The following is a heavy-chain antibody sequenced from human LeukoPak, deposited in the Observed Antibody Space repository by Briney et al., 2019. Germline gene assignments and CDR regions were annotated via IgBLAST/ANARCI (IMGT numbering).Heavy chain of an antibody. V-gene: IGHV3-48*04. D-gene: IGHD3-10*02. CDR3: ARDGSMFD. CDR1: GFTFSSYS. Sequence: GGSLRLSCAASGFTFSSYSMSWVRQAPGKGLEWVSYISSGSSTINYADSVRGRFTISRDNAKNSLNLQMNSLRAKDTAVYYCARDGSMFDWGQGTLVTVSS. J-gene: IGHJ4*02. CDR2: ISSGSSTI.